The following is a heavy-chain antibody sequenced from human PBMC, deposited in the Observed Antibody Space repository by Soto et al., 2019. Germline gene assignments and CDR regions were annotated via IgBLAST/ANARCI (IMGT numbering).Heavy chain of an antibody. CDR3: AKELEWLLGWFDP. CDR1: GFTFSSYG. D-gene: IGHD3-3*01. J-gene: IGHJ5*02. CDR2: ISYDGSNK. V-gene: IGHV3-30*18. Sequence: QVQLVESGGGVVQPGRSLRLSCAASGFTFSSYGMHWVRQAPGKGLEWVAVISYDGSNKYYADSVKGRFTISRDNSKNTLYLQMNSLRAEDTAVYYCAKELEWLLGWFDPWGQGTLVTVSS.